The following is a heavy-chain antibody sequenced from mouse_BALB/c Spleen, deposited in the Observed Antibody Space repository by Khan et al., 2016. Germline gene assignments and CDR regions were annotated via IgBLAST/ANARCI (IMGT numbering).Heavy chain of an antibody. V-gene: IGHV2-5*01. CDR1: GFSLTSYG. D-gene: IGHD2-3*01. CDR3: ASNNGYYDYNAMYY. Sequence: QVQLKESGPGLVQPSQSLSITCTVSGFSLTSYGIHWVRQSPGKGLEWLGVIWRGGSTDYNAAFMFRLSITKDKSKSQVFFTMKSLQAGDTAIYYCASNNGYYDYNAMYYWDQVPSVSIS. J-gene: IGHJ4*01. CDR2: IWRGGST.